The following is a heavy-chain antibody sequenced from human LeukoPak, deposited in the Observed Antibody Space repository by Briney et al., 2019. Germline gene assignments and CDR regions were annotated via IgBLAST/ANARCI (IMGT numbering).Heavy chain of an antibody. D-gene: IGHD1-26*01. CDR1: GYTFTAYY. CDR3: ARVRWELLGGAFDM. CDR2: INPNSGDT. Sequence: ASVKVSCKTSGYTFTAYYIHWLRQAPGQGLEGMGWINPNSGDTNFAQKFQGRVTMTRDTSISTAYMELSRLRSDDTAVYYCARVRWELLGGAFDMWGQGTMVTVSS. J-gene: IGHJ3*02. V-gene: IGHV1-2*02.